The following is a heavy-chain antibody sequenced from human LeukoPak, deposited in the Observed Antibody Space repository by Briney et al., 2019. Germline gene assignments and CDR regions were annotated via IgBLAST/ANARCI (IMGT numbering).Heavy chain of an antibody. CDR3: ARAGLLWFGESRMDV. Sequence: GGSLRLSCVGSGFTFSRYWLNWVRQAPGKGLEWVANMNQDGSEIYYLDSVKGRLTISRDNAKNSLYLQMNSLRAEDTAVYYCARAGLLWFGESRMDVWGQGTTVTVSS. CDR2: MNQDGSEI. D-gene: IGHD3-10*01. J-gene: IGHJ6*02. V-gene: IGHV3-7*01. CDR1: GFTFSRYW.